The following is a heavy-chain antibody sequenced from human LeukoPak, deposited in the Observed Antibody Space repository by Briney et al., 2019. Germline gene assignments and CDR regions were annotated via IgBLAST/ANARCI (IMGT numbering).Heavy chain of an antibody. CDR1: GGSISSSSYY. CDR2: ICYSGST. Sequence: SETLSLTCTVSGGSISSSSYYWGWIRQPPGKGLEWIGSICYSGSTYYNPSLKSRVTISVDTSKNQFSLKLSSVTAADTAVYYCARIQKKVWYQLPTYMDVWGKGTTVTVSS. D-gene: IGHD2-2*01. V-gene: IGHV4-39*07. J-gene: IGHJ6*03. CDR3: ARIQKKVWYQLPTYMDV.